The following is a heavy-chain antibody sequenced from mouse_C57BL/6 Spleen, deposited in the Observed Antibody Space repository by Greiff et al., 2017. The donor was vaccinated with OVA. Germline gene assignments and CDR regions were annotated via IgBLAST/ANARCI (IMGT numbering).Heavy chain of an antibody. CDR1: GFTFSSYG. CDR2: ISSGGSYT. D-gene: IGHD1-1*01. V-gene: IGHV5-6*02. Sequence: EVKLVESGGDLVKPGGSLKLSCAASGFTFSSYGMSWVRQTPDKRLEWVATISSGGSYTYYPDSVKGRFTISRDNAKNTLYLQMSSLKSEDTAMYYCARHQTYYGSSYSWFAYWGQGTLVTVSA. CDR3: ARHQTYYGSSYSWFAY. J-gene: IGHJ3*01.